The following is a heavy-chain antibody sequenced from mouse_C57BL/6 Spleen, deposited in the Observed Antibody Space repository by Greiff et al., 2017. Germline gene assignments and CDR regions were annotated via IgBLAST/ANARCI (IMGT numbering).Heavy chain of an antibody. CDR3: ARSRQLRLFDY. D-gene: IGHD3-2*02. J-gene: IGHJ2*01. Sequence: QVQLQQPGAELVKPGASVKLSCKASGYTFTSYWMQWVKQRPGQGIEWIGEIDPSDSYTNYNQKFKGKATLTVDTSSSTAYMQLSSLTSEDSAVYYCARSRQLRLFDYWGQGTTLTVSS. V-gene: IGHV1-50*01. CDR2: IDPSDSYT. CDR1: GYTFTSYW.